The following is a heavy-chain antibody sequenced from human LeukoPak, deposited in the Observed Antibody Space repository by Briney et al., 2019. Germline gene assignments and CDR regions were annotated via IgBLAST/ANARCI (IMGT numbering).Heavy chain of an antibody. Sequence: GGSLRLSCAASGFTFSSYAMHWVRQAPGKGLEWVAVISYDGSNKYYADSVKGRFTISRDNSKNTLYLQMNSLRAEDTAVYYCARGNGYYYDSSSYEEFDYWGQGTLVTVSS. J-gene: IGHJ4*02. D-gene: IGHD3-22*01. V-gene: IGHV3-30-3*01. CDR2: ISYDGSNK. CDR1: GFTFSSYA. CDR3: ARGNGYYYDSSSYEEFDY.